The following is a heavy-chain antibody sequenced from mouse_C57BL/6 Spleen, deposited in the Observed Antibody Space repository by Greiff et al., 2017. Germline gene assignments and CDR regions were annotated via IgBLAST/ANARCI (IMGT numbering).Heavy chain of an antibody. CDR1: GYAFSSYW. CDR2: LYPGDGDT. Sequence: QVQLKQSGAELVKPGASVTISCKASGYAFSSYWMNWVKQRPGTGLEWIGQLYPGDGDTNYNGKFKGKATLTADKSSSTAYMQLSSLTSEDSAVYFCARGIITTVVAFDDWGQGTTLTVSS. CDR3: ARGIITTVVAFDD. J-gene: IGHJ2*01. V-gene: IGHV1-80*01. D-gene: IGHD1-1*01.